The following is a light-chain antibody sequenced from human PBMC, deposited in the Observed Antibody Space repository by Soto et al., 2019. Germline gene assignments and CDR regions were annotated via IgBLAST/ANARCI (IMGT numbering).Light chain of an antibody. V-gene: IGLV2-14*01. CDR2: DVS. CDR1: SSDVGGYDF. Sequence: QSALTQPASVSGSPGQSITISCTGTSSDVGGYDFVSWYQQRPGKAPKLIIYDVSNRPSGVSNHFSGSKSGNTASLTISGLQAEDEADYYCTSYTRSDIGLFGGGTKLTVL. J-gene: IGLJ2*01. CDR3: TSYTRSDIGL.